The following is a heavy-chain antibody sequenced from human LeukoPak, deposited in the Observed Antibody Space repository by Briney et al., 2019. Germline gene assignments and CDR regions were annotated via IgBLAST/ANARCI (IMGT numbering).Heavy chain of an antibody. Sequence: GASVKVSCKASGGTFSSYAISWVRQAPGQGLEWMGGIIPIFGTANYAQKFQGRVAITTNESTSTAYMELSSLRSEDTAVYYCARVEEDYDSTGGLAYWGQGTLVTVSS. CDR2: IIPIFGTA. D-gene: IGHD3-22*01. CDR1: GGTFSSYA. CDR3: ARVEEDYDSTGGLAY. V-gene: IGHV1-69*05. J-gene: IGHJ4*02.